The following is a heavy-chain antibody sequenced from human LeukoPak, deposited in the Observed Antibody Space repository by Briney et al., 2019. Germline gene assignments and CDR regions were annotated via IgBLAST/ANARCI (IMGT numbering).Heavy chain of an antibody. V-gene: IGHV3-66*01. J-gene: IGHJ5*02. D-gene: IGHD3-10*01. CDR2: IYSGDST. Sequence: GGSLRLSCAASGFTVGTNSMSWVRQSPGKGLEWVSVIYSGDSTHYADSVNGRFTISRDNAKNSLYLQMNSLRAEDTAVYYCASPYGSDSYFQNWFDPWGQGTLVTVSS. CDR3: ASPYGSDSYFQNWFDP. CDR1: GFTVGTNS.